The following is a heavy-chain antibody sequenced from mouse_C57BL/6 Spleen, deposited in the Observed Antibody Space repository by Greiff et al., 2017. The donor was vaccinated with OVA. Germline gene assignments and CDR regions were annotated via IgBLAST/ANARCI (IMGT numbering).Heavy chain of an antibody. CDR2: ISDGGSYT. Sequence: DVKLVESGGGLVKPGGSLKLSCAASGFTFSSYAMSWVRQTPEKRLEWVATISDGGSYTYYPDNVKGRFTISRDNAKNNLYLQMSHLKSEDTAMYYCARGLGFDYWGQGTTLTVSS. V-gene: IGHV5-4*03. CDR1: GFTFSSYA. CDR3: ARGLGFDY. J-gene: IGHJ2*01. D-gene: IGHD3-3*01.